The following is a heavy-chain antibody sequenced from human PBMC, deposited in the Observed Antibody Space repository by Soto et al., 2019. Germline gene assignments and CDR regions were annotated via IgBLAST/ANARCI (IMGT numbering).Heavy chain of an antibody. D-gene: IGHD1-26*01. V-gene: IGHV3-53*02. CDR3: ARVWGYYFES. J-gene: IGHJ4*02. Sequence: EVKLVETGGALIQPGGSLTLSCAVSGFTVSTNYMAWVRQGPGKGLEWVSVIYTGGTTYYADSVTGRFTFSRDTSKNILYLHLNSLTTDDPAVYYCARVWGYYFESWGQGTLVAVSS. CDR2: IYTGGTT. CDR1: GFTVSTNY.